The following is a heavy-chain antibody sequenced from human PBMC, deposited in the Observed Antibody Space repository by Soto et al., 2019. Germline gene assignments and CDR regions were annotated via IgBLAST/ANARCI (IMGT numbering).Heavy chain of an antibody. CDR2: IYHSGST. Sequence: PSETLSLTCAVSGGSISSSNWWSWVRQPPGEGLEWIGEIYHSGSTNYNPSLKSRVTISVDRSKNQFSLKLSSVTAADTAVYYCARGVGYSSSWILHWYFDLWGRGTLVTVSS. V-gene: IGHV4-4*02. D-gene: IGHD6-13*01. J-gene: IGHJ2*01. CDR3: ARGVGYSSSWILHWYFDL. CDR1: GGSISSSNW.